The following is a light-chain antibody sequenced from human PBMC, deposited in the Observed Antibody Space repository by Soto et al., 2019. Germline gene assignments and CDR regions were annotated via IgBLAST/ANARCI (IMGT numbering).Light chain of an antibody. CDR2: GAS. Sequence: EVVLTQSPGTLSLSPGERATLSCRASQSISSSYLAIAWYQQKPGQPPRLLIYGASSRATGIPDTFSGSGSATDFTLTISRLEPEDFAVYYCQQHDSSPWTFGQGTRVEIK. J-gene: IGKJ1*01. CDR1: QSISSSY. V-gene: IGKV3-20*01. CDR3: QQHDSSPWT.